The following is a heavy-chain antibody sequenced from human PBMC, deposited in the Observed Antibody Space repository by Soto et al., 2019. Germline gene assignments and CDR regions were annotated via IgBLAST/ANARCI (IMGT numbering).Heavy chain of an antibody. J-gene: IGHJ4*02. CDR1: GFTFSSYS. D-gene: IGHD6-19*01. CDR3: ATVSSGWSYYFDY. Sequence: GGSLRLSCAASGFTFSSYSMHWVRQAPGKGLEWVAFISFDGTYKHFADSVKGRFTISRDDSKNTLYLQMNSLRPEDTAVYYCATVSSGWSYYFDYWGQGTLVTVSS. V-gene: IGHV3-30-3*01. CDR2: ISFDGTYK.